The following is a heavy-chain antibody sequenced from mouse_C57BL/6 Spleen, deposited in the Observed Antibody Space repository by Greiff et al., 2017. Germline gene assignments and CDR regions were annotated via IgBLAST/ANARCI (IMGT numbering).Heavy chain of an antibody. CDR2: ISDGGSYT. CDR1: GFTFSSYA. CDR3: ARLPHFDY. D-gene: IGHD5-5*01. V-gene: IGHV5-4*01. Sequence: EVQVVESGGGLVKPGGSLKLSCAASGFTFSSYAMSWVRQTPEKRLEWVATISDGGSYTYYPDNVKGRFTISRDNAKNHLYLQMSHLKSEDTAMYYCARLPHFDYWGQGTTLTVSS. J-gene: IGHJ2*01.